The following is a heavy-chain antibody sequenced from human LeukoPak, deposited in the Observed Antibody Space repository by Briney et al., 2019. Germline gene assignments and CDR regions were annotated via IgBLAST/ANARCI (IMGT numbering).Heavy chain of an antibody. CDR1: GYTFTSYG. V-gene: IGHV1-18*01. CDR2: ISAYYGHT. D-gene: IGHD6-19*01. J-gene: IGHJ5*01. Sequence: ASVKVSCKASGYTFTSYGISWVRRAPGQGLGWKGWISAYYGHTNYAQKLQGRVTMTTDTSTSTAYMELRSLRSDDTALYYCARDLHSSGWYWFDSWGQGTLVTVSS. CDR3: ARDLHSSGWYWFDS.